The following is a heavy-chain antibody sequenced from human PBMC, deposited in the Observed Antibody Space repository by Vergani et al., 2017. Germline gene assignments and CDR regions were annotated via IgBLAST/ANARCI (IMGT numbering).Heavy chain of an antibody. Sequence: QLQLQESGPGLVKPSETLSLTCTVSGGSISSSSYYWGCIRQPPGKGLEWIGSIYYSGSTYYNPSLKSPVTISVDTSKNQFSLKLSSVTAADTAVYYCARHLAYCGGDCYPYYYGMDVWGQGTTVTVSS. CDR2: IYYSGST. CDR3: ARHLAYCGGDCYPYYYGMDV. D-gene: IGHD2-21*02. V-gene: IGHV4-39*01. J-gene: IGHJ6*02. CDR1: GGSISSSSYY.